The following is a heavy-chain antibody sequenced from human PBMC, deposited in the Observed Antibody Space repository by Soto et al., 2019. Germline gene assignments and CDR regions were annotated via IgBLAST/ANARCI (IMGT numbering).Heavy chain of an antibody. CDR2: ISYDGSNK. V-gene: IGHV3-30-3*01. CDR3: ARDIRDIVVVPAAKGYYYYGMDV. D-gene: IGHD2-2*01. J-gene: IGHJ6*02. Sequence: GGSLRLSCAASGFTFSSYAMHWVRQAPGKGLEWVAVISYDGSNKYYADSVKGRFTISRDNSKNTLYLQMNSLRAEDTAVYYCARDIRDIVVVPAAKGYYYYGMDVWGQGTTVTVSS. CDR1: GFTFSSYA.